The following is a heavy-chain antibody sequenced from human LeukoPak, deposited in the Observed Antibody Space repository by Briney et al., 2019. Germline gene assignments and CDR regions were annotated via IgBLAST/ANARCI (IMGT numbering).Heavy chain of an antibody. J-gene: IGHJ5*02. CDR2: ISAYNGNT. D-gene: IGHD3-9*01. Sequence: ASVKVSRKASGYTFTGYYMHWVRQPPGQGLEWMGWISAYNGNTNYAQKLQGRVTMTTDTSTSTAYMELRSLRPDDTAVYYCARGGYDILSPNWFDPWGQGTLVTVSS. CDR3: ARGGYDILSPNWFDP. V-gene: IGHV1-18*04. CDR1: GYTFTGYY.